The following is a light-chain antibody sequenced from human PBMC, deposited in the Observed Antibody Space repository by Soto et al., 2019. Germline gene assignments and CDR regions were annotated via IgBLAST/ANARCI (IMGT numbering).Light chain of an antibody. Sequence: DIQMTQSPSSLSASVGDRVTITCRASQDISDFLAWYQQRPGKIPNLLVYDASTLQSGVPTRFSGSGSGTEFTLTINSLQPDDFATYYCQQYHIYSGTFGQGTKVDIK. CDR2: DAS. J-gene: IGKJ1*01. CDR1: QDISDF. CDR3: QQYHIYSGT. V-gene: IGKV1-27*01.